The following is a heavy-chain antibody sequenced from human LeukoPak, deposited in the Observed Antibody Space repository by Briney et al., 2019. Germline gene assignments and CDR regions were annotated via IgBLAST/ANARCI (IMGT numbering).Heavy chain of an antibody. CDR2: VYQSGTT. CDR3: ARHGGSLGYFDN. D-gene: IGHD1-26*01. CDR1: GGSISTYY. V-gene: IGHV4-59*08. Sequence: SETLSLTCTVSGGSISTYYWSGIRKPPGKGLEWIAFVYQSGTTSYNPSLKSRVTISAGTSKNQFSMRVRSVTAADTAVYYCARHGGSLGYFDNWGQGTLVTVSS. J-gene: IGHJ4*02.